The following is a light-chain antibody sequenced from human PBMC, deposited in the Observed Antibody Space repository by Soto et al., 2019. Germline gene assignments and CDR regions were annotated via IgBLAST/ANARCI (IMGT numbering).Light chain of an antibody. CDR2: DVS. J-gene: IGLJ3*02. V-gene: IGLV2-14*03. CDR3: SSYTSSSTWV. CDR1: SSDIGDYNY. Sequence: QSALTQPASVSGSPGQSLTISCTGTSSDIGDYNYVSWYQQHPRKAPKLLIYDVSNRPSGVSNRFSGSKSGNTASLTISGLQAEDEADYYCSSYTSSSTWVFGGGTKVTVL.